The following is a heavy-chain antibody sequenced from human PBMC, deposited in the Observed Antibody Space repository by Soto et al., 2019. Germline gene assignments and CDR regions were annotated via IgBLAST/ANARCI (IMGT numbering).Heavy chain of an antibody. CDR2: IYHSGST. CDR3: ASSGGGEDY. Sequence: QVQLQESGPGLVKPSGTLSLSCAVSGGSISSSHWWTWVRQPPGEGLEWIGEIYHSGSTNYTPSLKRRVTVSVDTPRNPFALNLSSVPAADTAVYFCASSGGGEDYWGQGILVTVSS. CDR1: GGSISSSHW. J-gene: IGHJ4*02. D-gene: IGHD3-16*01. V-gene: IGHV4-4*02.